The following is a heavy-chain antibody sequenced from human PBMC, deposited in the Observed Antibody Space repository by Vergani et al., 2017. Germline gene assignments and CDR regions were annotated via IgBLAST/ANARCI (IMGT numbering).Heavy chain of an antibody. V-gene: IGHV4-39*01. J-gene: IGHJ6*02. D-gene: IGHD6-13*01. CDR2: YYYSGST. CDR3: YTAAAGGYYYGMDF. CDR1: GGSISSSSYY. Sequence: QVQLQESGPGLVKPSETLSLTCTVSGGSISSSSYYWGWLRQPPGKGLEWIGSYYYSGSTYYNPSLQSRVTISVDTAKNQFSLKLSSVTAADAAAYYCYTAAAGGYYYGMDFWGQGTTVTVSS.